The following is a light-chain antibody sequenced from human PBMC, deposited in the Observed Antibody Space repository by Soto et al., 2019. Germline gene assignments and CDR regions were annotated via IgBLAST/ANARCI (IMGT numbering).Light chain of an antibody. V-gene: IGLV3-1*01. CDR2: QDT. J-gene: IGLJ2*01. Sequence: SYELTQPTSLSVSPGPTATITCSGDKLGDKYACWYQQKPGQSPLLVIYQDTKRPSGIPERFSGSNSGNTATLTISETQAMDEADYYCQAWDSNTVVFGGGTKLTVL. CDR1: KLGDKY. CDR3: QAWDSNTVV.